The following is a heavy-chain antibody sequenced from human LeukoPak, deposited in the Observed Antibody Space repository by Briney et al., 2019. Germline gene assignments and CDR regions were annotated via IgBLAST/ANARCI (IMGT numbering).Heavy chain of an antibody. J-gene: IGHJ4*02. CDR1: GYTFTSYG. V-gene: IGHV1-18*01. D-gene: IGHD3-16*01. CDR2: ISANNGVT. Sequence: ASVKVSCKASGYTFTSYGIAWVRQAPGQGLQWMGWISANNGVTSYSQKLQGRVTMTTDTSTNTAYMELRSLTSDDTAVYYCARDPPGLTLGSPGDYWGQGTLVIVSS. CDR3: ARDPPGLTLGSPGDY.